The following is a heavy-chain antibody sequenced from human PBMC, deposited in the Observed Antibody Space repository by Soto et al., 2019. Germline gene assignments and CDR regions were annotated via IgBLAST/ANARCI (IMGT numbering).Heavy chain of an antibody. J-gene: IGHJ4*02. D-gene: IGHD3-3*01. CDR1: GFTFSSYA. V-gene: IGHV3-23*01. Sequence: EVQLLESGGGLVQPGGSLRLSCAASGFTFSSYAMSWVRQAPGKGLEWVSAISGSGGSTYYPDSVKGRFTISRDNSKNTLYLQMNSLRAEDTAVYYCAKPLSITIFGVVITEDYWGQGTLVTVSS. CDR3: AKPLSITIFGVVITEDY. CDR2: ISGSGGST.